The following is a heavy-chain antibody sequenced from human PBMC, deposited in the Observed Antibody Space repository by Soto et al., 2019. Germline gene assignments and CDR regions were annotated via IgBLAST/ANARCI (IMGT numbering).Heavy chain of an antibody. CDR1: GDTFSNQA. CDR3: AASTFQSGVSGYFHLDH. Sequence: QVHLVQSGTEVKKPGSSVKVSCKTSGDTFSNQAISWVRQAPGQGLEWMGGIIPLFDSASYAQRSHDRVTITADKFTHTVYMELRSLTSEDTAVYYCAASTFQSGVSGYFHLDHWGQGTLVTVSS. CDR2: IIPLFDSA. V-gene: IGHV1-69*06. D-gene: IGHD3-3*01. J-gene: IGHJ4*02.